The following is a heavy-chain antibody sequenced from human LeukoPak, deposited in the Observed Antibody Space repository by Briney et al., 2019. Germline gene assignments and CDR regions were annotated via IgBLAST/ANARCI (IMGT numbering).Heavy chain of an antibody. D-gene: IGHD2-2*01. V-gene: IGHV3-7*01. J-gene: IGHJ3*02. CDR3: ASDTTSYDAFDI. CDR2: INQDGSEK. CDR1: GFTFSSYS. Sequence: GGSLRLSCAASGFTFSSYSMNWVRQAPGKGLEWVANINQDGSEKYYVDSVKGRFTISRHNARNSLYLQMNSLRAEDTAVYYCASDTTSYDAFDIWGQGTMVTVSS.